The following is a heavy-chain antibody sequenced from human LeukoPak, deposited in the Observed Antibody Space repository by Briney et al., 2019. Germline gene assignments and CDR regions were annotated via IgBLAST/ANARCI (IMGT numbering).Heavy chain of an antibody. J-gene: IGHJ4*02. CDR3: ARDLIPYSASSGFDY. CDR1: GFTFSSYV. V-gene: IGHV3-30-3*01. CDR2: LSYDGSKK. D-gene: IGHD6-6*01. Sequence: GSLRLSCAASGFTFSSYVMGWVRQAPGKGLEWVAVLSYDGSKKYYADSVRGRFTISRDNSQNTLYLQMNSLRLEDTAVYYCARDLIPYSASSGFDYWGQGILVTVSS.